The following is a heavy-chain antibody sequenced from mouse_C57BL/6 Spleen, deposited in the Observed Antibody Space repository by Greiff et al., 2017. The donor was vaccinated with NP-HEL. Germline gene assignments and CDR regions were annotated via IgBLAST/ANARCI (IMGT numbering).Heavy chain of an antibody. Sequence: QVQLKQSGAELVKPGASVKISCKASGYAFSSYWMNWVKQRPGKGLEWIGQIYPGDGDTNYNGKFKGKATLTADKSSSTAYMQLSSLTSEDSAVYFCARLRDGYWFAYWGQGTLVTVSA. V-gene: IGHV1-80*01. J-gene: IGHJ3*01. CDR1: GYAFSSYW. D-gene: IGHD2-3*01. CDR2: IYPGDGDT. CDR3: ARLRDGYWFAY.